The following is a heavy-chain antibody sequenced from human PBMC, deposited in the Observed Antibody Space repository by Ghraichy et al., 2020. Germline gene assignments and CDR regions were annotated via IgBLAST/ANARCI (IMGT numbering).Heavy chain of an antibody. J-gene: IGHJ4*02. CDR2: INSDGSST. D-gene: IGHD6-19*01. CDR1: GFTFSSYW. CDR3: ARGLYSSGWRDFDC. V-gene: IGHV3-74*01. Sequence: GESLNISCAASGFTFSSYWMHWVRQAPGKGLVWVSRINSDGSSTTYADSVKGRFTISRDNPKNTLYLQMNSLRAEDTAVYYCARGLYSSGWRDFDCWGQGTLVTVSS.